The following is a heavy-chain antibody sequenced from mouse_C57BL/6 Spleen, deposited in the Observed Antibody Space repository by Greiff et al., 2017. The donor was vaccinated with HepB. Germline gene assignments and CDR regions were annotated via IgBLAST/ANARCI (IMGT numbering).Heavy chain of an antibody. D-gene: IGHD2-1*01. CDR1: GYTFTDYE. CDR3: TRSNGNCFDY. Sequence: VQLQQSGAELVRPGASVTLSCKASGYTFTDYEMHWVKQTPVHGLEWIGAIDPETGGTAYNQKFKGKAILTADKSSSTAYMELRSLTSEDSAVYYCTRSNGNCFDYWGQGTTLTVSS. CDR2: IDPETGGT. V-gene: IGHV1-15*01. J-gene: IGHJ2*01.